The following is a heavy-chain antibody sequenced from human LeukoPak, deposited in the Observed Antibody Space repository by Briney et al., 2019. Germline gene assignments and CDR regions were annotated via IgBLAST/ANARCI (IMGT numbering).Heavy chain of an antibody. Sequence: ASVKVSCKASGYTFTTYDICWVRQAPGQGLEWMGWISAYNANTNYAQKLHGRVTMTTDTSTSTAYMELRSLRSDDTAVYYCARSAAGYSSGLFDFWGQGTLVTVSS. J-gene: IGHJ4*02. CDR2: ISAYNANT. CDR3: ARSAAGYSSGLFDF. D-gene: IGHD6-19*01. V-gene: IGHV1-18*01. CDR1: GYTFTTYD.